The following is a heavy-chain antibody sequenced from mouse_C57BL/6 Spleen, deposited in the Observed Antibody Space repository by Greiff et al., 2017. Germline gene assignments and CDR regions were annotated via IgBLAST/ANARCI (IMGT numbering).Heavy chain of an antibody. V-gene: IGHV5-17*01. CDR1: GFTFSDYG. J-gene: IGHJ3*01. CDR3: ARLAY. CDR2: ISSGSSTI. Sequence: EVQVVESRGGLVKPGGSLKLSCAASGFTFSDYGMHWVRQAPEKGLEWVAYISSGSSTIYYADTVKGRFTISRDNAKNTLFLQMTSLRSEDTAMYYCARLAYWGQGTLVTVSA.